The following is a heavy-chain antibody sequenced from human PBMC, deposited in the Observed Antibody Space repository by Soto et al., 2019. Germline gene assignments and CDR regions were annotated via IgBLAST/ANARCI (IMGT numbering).Heavy chain of an antibody. CDR2: IYYSGST. Sequence: SETLSLTCTVSGGSISSYYWSWIRQPPGKGLEWIGYIYYSGSTNYNPSLKSRVTISADTSKNQFSLKLSSVTAADTAVYYCARDGGLGWFGELYFDPWGQGTLVTVSS. V-gene: IGHV4-59*01. CDR1: GGSISSYY. D-gene: IGHD3-10*01. CDR3: ARDGGLGWFGELYFDP. J-gene: IGHJ5*02.